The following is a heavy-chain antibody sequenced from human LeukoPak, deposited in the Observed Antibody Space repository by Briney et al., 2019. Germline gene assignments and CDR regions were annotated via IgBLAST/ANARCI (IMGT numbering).Heavy chain of an antibody. Sequence: PGGPLTLSCAASRFPFSIFSMHWVRQAPGKGLEWVSTLSTSGAATYYADPVKGRFTISRDNSQNTLYLQMNSLRAEDTAVYYCARDLTYSSSWYGVFDYWGQGTLVTVSS. D-gene: IGHD6-13*01. CDR1: RFPFSIFS. CDR2: LSTSGAAT. CDR3: ARDLTYSSSWYGVFDY. V-gene: IGHV3-23*01. J-gene: IGHJ4*02.